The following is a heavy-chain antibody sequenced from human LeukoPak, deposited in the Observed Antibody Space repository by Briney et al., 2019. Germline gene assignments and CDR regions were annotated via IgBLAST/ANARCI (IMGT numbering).Heavy chain of an antibody. J-gene: IGHJ4*02. D-gene: IGHD3-10*01. CDR1: GGTFSSYA. CDR2: IIPILGIA. V-gene: IGHV1-69*04. Sequence: SVTVSRKSSGGTFSSYAISWVRPAPGQGLEWMGRIIPILGIANYAQKFQGRVTITADKSTSTAYMELSSLRSEDTAVYYCARDYYGSGSYYLGVGFDYWGPGTLVTVSS. CDR3: ARDYYGSGSYYLGVGFDY.